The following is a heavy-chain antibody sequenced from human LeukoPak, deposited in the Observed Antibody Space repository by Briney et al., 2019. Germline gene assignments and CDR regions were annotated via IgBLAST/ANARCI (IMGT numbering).Heavy chain of an antibody. CDR3: ATDATVYDSSGYYGL. J-gene: IGHJ4*02. CDR1: GYTLTELS. Sequence: ASVKVSCKVSGYTLTELSMHWVRQAPGKGLEWMGGSDPEDGETIYAQKFQGRVTMTEDTSTDTAYMELSSLRSEDTAVYYCATDATVYDSSGYYGLWGQGTLVTVSS. CDR2: SDPEDGET. D-gene: IGHD3-22*01. V-gene: IGHV1-24*01.